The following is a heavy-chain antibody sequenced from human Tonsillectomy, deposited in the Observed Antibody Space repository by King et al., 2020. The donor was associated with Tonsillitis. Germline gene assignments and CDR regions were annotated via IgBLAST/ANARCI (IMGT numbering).Heavy chain of an antibody. Sequence: QLQESGPGLVKPSETLSLTCTVSGGSISSYYWSWIRQPPGKGLEWIGYIYYSGSTNYNPSLKSRVTISVDTSKNQFSLKLSSVTAADTAVYYCARVSRNDYGDHDYWGQGSLVPVSA. CDR2: IYYSGST. D-gene: IGHD4/OR15-4a*01. V-gene: IGHV4-59*01. CDR3: ARVSRNDYGDHDY. J-gene: IGHJ4*02. CDR1: GGSISSYY.